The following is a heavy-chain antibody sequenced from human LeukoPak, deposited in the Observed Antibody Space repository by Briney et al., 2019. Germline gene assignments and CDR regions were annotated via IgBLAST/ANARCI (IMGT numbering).Heavy chain of an antibody. CDR1: RFTFSSYE. J-gene: IGHJ3*02. CDR3: AGVLVVLIREGDAFDI. D-gene: IGHD3-22*01. Sequence: PRGSMRLSCAASRFTFSSYEVNWVRQAPGKGLEWVSYISSRGSTIYYADSVKGRFTISRDNAKNSLYLQMNSLRAEDTAVYYCAGVLVVLIREGDAFDIWGQGTMVTVSS. CDR2: ISSRGSTI. V-gene: IGHV3-48*03.